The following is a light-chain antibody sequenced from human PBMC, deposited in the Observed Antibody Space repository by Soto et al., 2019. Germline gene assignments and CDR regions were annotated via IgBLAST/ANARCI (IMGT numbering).Light chain of an antibody. Sequence: FTQSAATLSLSPVEISTLSTRAIQSIGNSLAWYQQKPGQAHRLLIYDASNRATGIPARFSGSGSGTDFTLTISSLEPEDFAVYYCQHRGEWPPGATFGQGTRLAIK. CDR1: QSIGNS. CDR3: QHRGEWPPGAT. J-gene: IGKJ5*01. V-gene: IGKV3-11*01. CDR2: DAS.